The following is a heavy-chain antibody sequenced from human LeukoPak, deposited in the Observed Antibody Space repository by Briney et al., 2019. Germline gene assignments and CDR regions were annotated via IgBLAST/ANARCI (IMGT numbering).Heavy chain of an antibody. J-gene: IGHJ6*03. D-gene: IGHD2-2*01. Sequence: GASVKVSCKSTGYTFTSYDINWVRHATGQGLEWMGWMNPNSGNRGYAQKFQGRVTMTRNASISTAYMELSRLRSEDTGVYDCARGGCSSTSCLYYYYYMDVWGKGTTVTVSS. CDR2: MNPNSGNR. V-gene: IGHV1-8*01. CDR1: GYTFTSYD. CDR3: ARGGCSSTSCLYYYYYMDV.